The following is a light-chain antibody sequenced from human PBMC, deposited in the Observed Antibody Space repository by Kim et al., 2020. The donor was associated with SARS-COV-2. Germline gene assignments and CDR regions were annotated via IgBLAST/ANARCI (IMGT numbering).Light chain of an antibody. CDR1: QSVSSN. CDR2: GAS. J-gene: IGKJ4*01. V-gene: IGKV3-15*01. CDR3: QQYNNWPPRTT. Sequence: EIVMTQPPATLSVSPGERATLSCRASQSVSSNLAWYQQKPGQAPRLLIYGASTRATGIPARFSGSGSGTEFTLTISSLQSEDFAVYYCQQYNNWPPRTTFGGGTKVDIK.